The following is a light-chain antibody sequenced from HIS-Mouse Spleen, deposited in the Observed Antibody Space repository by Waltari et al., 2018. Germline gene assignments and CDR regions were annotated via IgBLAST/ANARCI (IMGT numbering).Light chain of an antibody. CDR2: DAS. V-gene: IGKV1-33*01. J-gene: IGKJ2*01. CDR3: QQYDNLLMYT. Sequence: DIQMTQSPSSLSASVGDRVTITCQANQDINNYLNWYQQKPGKAPQLLIYDASNLETGVPSRFSGSGSGRDFTFTISRLQPEDIATYYRQQYDNLLMYTFGQGTKLEIK. CDR1: QDINNY.